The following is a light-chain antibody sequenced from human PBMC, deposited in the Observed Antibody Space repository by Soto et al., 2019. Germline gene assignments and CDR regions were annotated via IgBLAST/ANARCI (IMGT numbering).Light chain of an antibody. Sequence: EIVLTQSPATLSLSPGERATLSCRASQSVSSYLAWYQQKPGQAPRLLIYDAFNRATGIPARFSGSGSGTDFTLTISSLEPEDFAVYYCQQRSNWPPKITFGQGTRL. CDR1: QSVSSY. V-gene: IGKV3-11*01. J-gene: IGKJ5*01. CDR3: QQRSNWPPKIT. CDR2: DAF.